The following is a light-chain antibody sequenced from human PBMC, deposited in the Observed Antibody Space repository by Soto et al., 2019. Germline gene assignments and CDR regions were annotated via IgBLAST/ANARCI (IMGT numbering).Light chain of an antibody. CDR1: QGIRND. CDR3: PQDYNYPFT. J-gene: IGKJ3*01. V-gene: IGKV1-6*01. CDR2: AAS. Sequence: AIQMTQSPSSLSASVGDRVTIACRASQGIRNDLGWYQQKPGKAPKLLIYAASSLQSGVPSRFSGSGSGTDFTLTISSLQPEDFATYYCPQDYNYPFTFGPGTKVDIK.